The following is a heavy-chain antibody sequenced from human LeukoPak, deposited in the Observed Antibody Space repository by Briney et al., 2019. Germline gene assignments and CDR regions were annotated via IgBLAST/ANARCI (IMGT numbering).Heavy chain of an antibody. Sequence: PGGSLRLSCAASGFTFSSYSMNWVRQAPGKGLEWVSSISSSSSYIYYADSAKGRFTISRDDAKNSLYLQMNSLRAEDTAVYYCARGVGIEDYWGQGTLVTVSS. CDR2: ISSSSSYI. CDR1: GFTFSSYS. J-gene: IGHJ4*02. V-gene: IGHV3-21*01. D-gene: IGHD2-15*01. CDR3: ARGVGIEDY.